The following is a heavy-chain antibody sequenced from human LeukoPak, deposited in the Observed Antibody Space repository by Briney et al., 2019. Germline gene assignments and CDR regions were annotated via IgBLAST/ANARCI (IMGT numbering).Heavy chain of an antibody. V-gene: IGHV4-34*01. CDR2: INHSGST. J-gene: IGHJ4*02. CDR1: GGSFSGYY. D-gene: IGHD6-13*01. CDR3: ARGGAAAAGTSSSCSPFDY. Sequence: SETLSLTCAVYGGSFSGYYWSWIRQPPGKGLEWIGEINHSGSTNYDPSLKSRVTISVDTSKNQFSLKLSSVTAADTAVYYCARGGAAAAGTSSSCSPFDYWGQGTLVTVSS.